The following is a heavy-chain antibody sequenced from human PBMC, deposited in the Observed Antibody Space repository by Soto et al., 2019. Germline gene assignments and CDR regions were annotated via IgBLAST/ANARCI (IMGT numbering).Heavy chain of an antibody. Sequence: KLQGRVTMTTDTSTSTIYMEVRSLRPDDTAVYYCARNVPVFSGHALNWFDSWGQGTLVTVSS. J-gene: IGHJ5*01. CDR3: ARNVPVFSGHALNWFDS. D-gene: IGHD5-12*01. V-gene: IGHV1-18*01.